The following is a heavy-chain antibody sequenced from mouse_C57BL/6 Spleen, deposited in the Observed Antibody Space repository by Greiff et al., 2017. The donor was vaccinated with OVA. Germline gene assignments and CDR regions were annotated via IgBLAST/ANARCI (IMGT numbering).Heavy chain of an antibody. CDR1: GYTFTSYW. CDR3: ARDGIKTVSSFAY. V-gene: IGHV1-50*01. Sequence: QVQLKQPGAELVKPGASVKLSCKASGYTFTSYWMPWVKQRPGQGLEWIGEIDPSGSYTNYNQTFKGKATLTVDTSSSTAYMQLSSLTSEDSAVYYCARDGIKTVSSFAYWGQGTILTVSA. CDR2: IDPSGSYT. J-gene: IGHJ3*01. D-gene: IGHD3-2*01.